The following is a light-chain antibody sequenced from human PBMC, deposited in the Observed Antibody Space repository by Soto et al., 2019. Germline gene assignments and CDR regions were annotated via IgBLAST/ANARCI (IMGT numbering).Light chain of an antibody. V-gene: IGKV3-15*01. Sequence: EIVITQSPTTLSVSPGENVTLSCRDRQSVSSNLAWYQQKPGQAPRLLIYGASSRATGIPARFSGSGSGTEFTLTISSLQSEDFAVYYCQQYNNWPAITFGQGTRLEI. CDR2: GAS. CDR1: QSVSSN. J-gene: IGKJ5*01. CDR3: QQYNNWPAIT.